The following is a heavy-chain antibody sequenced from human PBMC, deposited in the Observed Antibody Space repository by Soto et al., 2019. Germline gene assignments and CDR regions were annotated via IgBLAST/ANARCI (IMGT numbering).Heavy chain of an antibody. D-gene: IGHD3-3*01. CDR3: ATSTIFGVVDAFDL. CDR2: IDPNDSGT. CDR1: EYRFTRQW. J-gene: IGHJ3*01. Sequence: PGESLKICCTASEYRFTRQWITWVRLMPGKALEWMGKIDPNDSGTTYSPSFRGHVTLSVDKSIDTAYLQWNTLEASDSAIYHCATSTIFGVVDAFDLWGQGTLVTVSS. V-gene: IGHV5-10-1*01.